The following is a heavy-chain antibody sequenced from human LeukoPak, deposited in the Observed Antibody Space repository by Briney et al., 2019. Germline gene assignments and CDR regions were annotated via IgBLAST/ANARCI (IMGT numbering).Heavy chain of an antibody. Sequence: GGSLRLSCAASGFTFSGSAMHWVRQASGKGLEWVGRIRSKANSYATAYAASVEGRFTISRDNAKNSLYLQVNSLTAEDAAVYYCARAGVDSSGYYYQGFDYWGQGTQVTVSS. D-gene: IGHD3-3*01. CDR3: ARAGVDSSGYYYQGFDY. CDR1: GFTFSGSA. CDR2: IRSKANSYAT. J-gene: IGHJ4*02. V-gene: IGHV3-73*01.